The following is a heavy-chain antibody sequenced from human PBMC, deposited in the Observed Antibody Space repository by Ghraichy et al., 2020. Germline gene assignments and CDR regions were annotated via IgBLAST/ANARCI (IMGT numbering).Heavy chain of an antibody. CDR3: AKSRGLSGSDFDS. J-gene: IGHJ4*02. V-gene: IGHV3-20*04. D-gene: IGHD1-26*01. CDR2: LNWNGDST. CDR1: GFIFDDYG. Sequence: GGSLRLSCAASGFIFDDYGMSWVREAPGKGLEWVCGLNWNGDSTGYVDSVKGRFTISRDNAKNSLYVQMDNLRAEDTALYYCAKSRGLSGSDFDSWGQGTQVTVSS.